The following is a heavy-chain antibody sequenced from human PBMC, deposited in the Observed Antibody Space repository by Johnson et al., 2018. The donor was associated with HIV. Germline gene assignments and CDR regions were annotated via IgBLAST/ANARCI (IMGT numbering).Heavy chain of an antibody. CDR3: AKAKHHWAVAALDAFDI. J-gene: IGHJ3*02. V-gene: IGHV3-48*03. D-gene: IGHD6-19*01. Sequence: VQLVESGGGVVQPGRSLRLSCAASGFTFSSYAMHWVRQAPGKGLEWVSYISSSGSTIYYADSVKGRFTISRDNAKNSLYLQMNSLRAEDTAVYYCAKAKHHWAVAALDAFDIWGQGTMVTVSS. CDR2: ISSSGSTI. CDR1: GFTFSSYA.